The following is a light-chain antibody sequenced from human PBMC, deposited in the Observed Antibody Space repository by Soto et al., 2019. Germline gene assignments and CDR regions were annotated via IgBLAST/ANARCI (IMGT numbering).Light chain of an antibody. Sequence: DIQMTQSPSTLSASVGDRVTITCRASQSISSWLAWYQQKPGKAPKLLIYDASSLESGVPSRFSGSGSGKESSLTISSLQPDDFATYYCQQYNSYWTFGQGTKVEIK. CDR3: QQYNSYWT. CDR2: DAS. J-gene: IGKJ1*01. V-gene: IGKV1-5*01. CDR1: QSISSW.